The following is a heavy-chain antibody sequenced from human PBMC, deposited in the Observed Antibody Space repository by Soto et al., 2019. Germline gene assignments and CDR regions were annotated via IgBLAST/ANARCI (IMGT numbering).Heavy chain of an antibody. CDR1: GFTLSTYW. V-gene: IGHV3-7*02. D-gene: IGHD6-19*01. Sequence: EVHLVESGGDLVQPGGSLRLSCTASGFTLSTYWMNWVRQTPGQGLEWVANINQDGTVKYYVYSVKDRFTISRDNAKNSLYLQMNSLRPDDTAVYYCAGGTGWFIVDWGQGTLVTVSS. CDR3: AGGTGWFIVD. J-gene: IGHJ4*02. CDR2: INQDGTVK.